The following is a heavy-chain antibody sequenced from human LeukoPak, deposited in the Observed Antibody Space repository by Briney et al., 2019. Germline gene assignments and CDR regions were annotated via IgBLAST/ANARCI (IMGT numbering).Heavy chain of an antibody. CDR2: ISGSGGST. J-gene: IGHJ3*02. CDR3: AKSAAGYGDAFDI. D-gene: IGHD6-13*01. V-gene: IGHV3-23*01. CDR1: GFIFSTYW. Sequence: GGSLRLSCAASGFIFSTYWMSWVRQAPGKGLEWVSAISGSGGSTYYADSVKGRFTISRDNSKNTLYLQMNSLRAEDTAVYYCAKSAAGYGDAFDIWGQGTMVTVSS.